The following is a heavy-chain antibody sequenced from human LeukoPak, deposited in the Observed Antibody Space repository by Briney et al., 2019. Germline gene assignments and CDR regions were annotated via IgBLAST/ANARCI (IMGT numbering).Heavy chain of an antibody. CDR1: GFTFSSYG. V-gene: IGHV3-33*06. CDR2: IWYDGSNK. J-gene: IGHJ6*02. CDR3: AKPIDCSGGSCYSFVYYYGMDV. D-gene: IGHD2-15*01. Sequence: GGSLRLSCAASGFTFSSYGMHWVRQAPGKGLEWVAVIWYDGSNKYYADSVKGRFTISRDNSKNTLYLQMNSLRAEDTAVYYCAKPIDCSGGSCYSFVYYYGMDVWGQGTTVTVSS.